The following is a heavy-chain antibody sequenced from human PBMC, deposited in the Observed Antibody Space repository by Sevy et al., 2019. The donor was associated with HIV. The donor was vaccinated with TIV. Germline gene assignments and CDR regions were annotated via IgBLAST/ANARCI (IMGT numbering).Heavy chain of an antibody. V-gene: IGHV4-59*01. D-gene: IGHD2-2*01. CDR2: IYYSEST. J-gene: IGHJ5*02. Sequence: SETLSLTCTVSGGSISSYYWSWIRQPPGKGLEWIGYIYYSESTNYNPSLKSRVTISVDTSKNQFSLKLSSVTAADTAVYYCARDRCSSTSCRRGWFDPWGQGTLVTVSS. CDR1: GGSISSYY. CDR3: ARDRCSSTSCRRGWFDP.